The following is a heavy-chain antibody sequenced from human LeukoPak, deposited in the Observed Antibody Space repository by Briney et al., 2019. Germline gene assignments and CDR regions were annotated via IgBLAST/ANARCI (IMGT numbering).Heavy chain of an antibody. CDR3: ARSTTPMAVAGPDFDY. J-gene: IGHJ4*02. Sequence: GSSVNVSFKASGGTFSSYAISWVRQAPGQGLEWMGGIIPIFGTANYAQKFQGRVTITADESTSTAYMELSSLRSEDTAVYYCARSTTPMAVAGPDFDYWGQGTLVTVSS. D-gene: IGHD6-19*01. CDR1: GGTFSSYA. CDR2: IIPIFGTA. V-gene: IGHV1-69*01.